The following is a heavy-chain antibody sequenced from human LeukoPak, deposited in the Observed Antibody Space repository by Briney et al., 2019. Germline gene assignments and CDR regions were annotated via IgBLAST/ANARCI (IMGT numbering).Heavy chain of an antibody. V-gene: IGHV1-2*02. J-gene: IGHJ4*02. CDR1: GYTFTGYY. D-gene: IGHD3-22*01. CDR2: INPNSGGT. Sequence: ASVKVSCKASGYTFTGYYMHWVRQAPGQGLEWMGWINPNSGGTNYAQKFQGRVTMTRDTSISTAYMELSRLRSDDTAVYYCARAGQDYYDSSGYWEANDYWGQGTLVTVSS. CDR3: ARAGQDYYDSSGYWEANDY.